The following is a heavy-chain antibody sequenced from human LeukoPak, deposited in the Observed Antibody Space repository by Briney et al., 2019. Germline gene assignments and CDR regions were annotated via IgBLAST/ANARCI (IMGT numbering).Heavy chain of an antibody. J-gene: IGHJ6*03. CDR3: ARALRRGAFGERGYYYYYYYMDV. V-gene: IGHV1-8*01. CDR2: MNPNSGNT. Sequence: ASVKVSCKASGYTFTSYDINWVRQATGQGLEWMGWMNPNSGNTGYAQKFQGRVTMTRNTSISTAYMELSSLRSEDTAVYYCARALRRGAFGERGYYYYYYYMDVWGKGTTVTVSS. CDR1: GYTFTSYD. D-gene: IGHD3-10*01.